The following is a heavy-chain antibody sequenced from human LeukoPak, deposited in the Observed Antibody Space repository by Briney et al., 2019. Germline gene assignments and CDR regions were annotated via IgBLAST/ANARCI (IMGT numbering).Heavy chain of an antibody. CDR3: AKGKEKVTMIRGISYNFDY. Sequence: PGGSLRLSCAASGFTFSSYGMSWVRQAPGKGLEWVSGISGSGGGTYYTDSVKGRFTISRDNSKNTLYLQMNSLRAEDTAVYYCAKGKEKVTMIRGISYNFDYWGQGTLVTVSS. J-gene: IGHJ4*02. D-gene: IGHD3-10*01. CDR1: GFTFSSYG. V-gene: IGHV3-23*01. CDR2: ISGSGGGT.